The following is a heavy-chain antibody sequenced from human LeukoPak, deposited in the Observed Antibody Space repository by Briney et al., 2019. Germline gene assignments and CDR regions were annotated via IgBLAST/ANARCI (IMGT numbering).Heavy chain of an antibody. V-gene: IGHV4-59*01. D-gene: IGHD3-9*01. Sequence: NPSQTLSLTCTVSGGSISSYYWSWIRQPPGKGLEWIGYIYYSGSTNYNPSPKSRVTISVDTSTNQFSLKLSSVHAADTAVYYCASKVFAWFRPQDDAFDIWGQGTMVTVSS. CDR1: GGSISSYY. CDR2: IYYSGST. CDR3: ASKVFAWFRPQDDAFDI. J-gene: IGHJ3*02.